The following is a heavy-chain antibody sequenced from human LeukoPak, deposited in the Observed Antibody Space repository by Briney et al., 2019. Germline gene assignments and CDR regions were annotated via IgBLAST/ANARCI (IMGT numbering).Heavy chain of an antibody. V-gene: IGHV3-11*04. CDR1: GFTFSDYY. J-gene: IGHJ3*02. Sequence: GGSLRLSCAASGFTFSDYYMSWIRQAPGKGLEWVSYISSSGSTIYYADSVKGRFTISRDNAKNSLYLQMNSLRAEDTAVYYCARDSSRDGYNPVYAFDIWGQGTMVTVSS. CDR3: ARDSSRDGYNPVYAFDI. D-gene: IGHD5-24*01. CDR2: ISSSGSTI.